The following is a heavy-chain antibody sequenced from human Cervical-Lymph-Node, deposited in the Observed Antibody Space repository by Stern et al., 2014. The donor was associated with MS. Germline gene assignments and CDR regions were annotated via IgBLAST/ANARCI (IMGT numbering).Heavy chain of an antibody. D-gene: IGHD2-15*01. V-gene: IGHV4-31*03. CDR3: ARGISTKLLLR. CDR1: VGPLNSGGFY. Sequence: QVQLQESGPGLVKPSQTLSLTCTVSVGPLNSGGFYWSWVRQHPGKGLEWVGYIYYNGSTFSNPSLKTRLTISMDTPKSQFSLRLRSVTAADTAVYYCARGISTKLLLRWGQGTLVTVSS. CDR2: IYYNGST. J-gene: IGHJ4*02.